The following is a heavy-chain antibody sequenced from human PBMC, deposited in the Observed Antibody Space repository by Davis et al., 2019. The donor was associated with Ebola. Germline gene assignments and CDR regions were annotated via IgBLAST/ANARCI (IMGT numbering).Heavy chain of an antibody. CDR1: GYSFTSYW. J-gene: IGHJ2*01. D-gene: IGHD3-22*01. CDR3: ARLPYDSSGYYPWYFDL. V-gene: IGHV5-51*01. Sequence: GESLKISCKGSGYSFTSYWIGWVRQMPGKGLEWMGIIYPGDSDIRYSPSFQGQVTISADKSISTAYLQWSSLKASDTAMYYCARLPYDSSGYYPWYFDLWGRGTLVTVSS. CDR2: IYPGDSDI.